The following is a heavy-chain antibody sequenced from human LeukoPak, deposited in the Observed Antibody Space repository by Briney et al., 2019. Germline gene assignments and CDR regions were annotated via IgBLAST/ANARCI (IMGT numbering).Heavy chain of an antibody. D-gene: IGHD2-8*01. Sequence: ASVKVSCKASGYTFTSYGISWVRQAPGQGLEWMGWISAYNGNTNYAQKLQGRVTMTTDTSTSTAYMELRSLTSDDTAVYYCASNGAHYYYGMDVWGQGTTVTVSS. CDR1: GYTFTSYG. J-gene: IGHJ6*02. CDR3: ASNGAHYYYGMDV. CDR2: ISAYNGNT. V-gene: IGHV1-18*01.